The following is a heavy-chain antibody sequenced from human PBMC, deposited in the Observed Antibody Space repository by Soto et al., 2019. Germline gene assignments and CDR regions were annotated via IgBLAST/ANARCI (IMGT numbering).Heavy chain of an antibody. CDR2: ISAYNGNT. CDR3: ARDRPYYDILIGYYGDYYYYGMDV. CDR1: GYTFTSYG. V-gene: IGHV1-18*01. D-gene: IGHD3-9*01. Sequence: QVQLVQSGAEVKKPGASVKVSCKASGYTFTSYGISWVRQAPGQGLEWMGWISAYNGNTNYAQKLQGRVTMTTDTSTSTAYMELRSLRSDDTAVYYCARDRPYYDILIGYYGDYYYYGMDVWGQGTTVTVSS. J-gene: IGHJ6*02.